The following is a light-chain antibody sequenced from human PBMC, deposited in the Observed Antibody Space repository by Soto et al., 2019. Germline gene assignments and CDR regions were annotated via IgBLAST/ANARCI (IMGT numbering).Light chain of an antibody. CDR3: AAWDDSLNGVV. V-gene: IGLV1-44*01. CDR2: SNN. Sequence: QSVLTQPPSASGTPGQRVTISCSGSSSNIGTYTVNWYQQLPGTAPQLLISSNNQRPSGVPDRFSGSKSGTSASLAISGLQSEDEADHYCAAWDDSLNGVVFGGGT. J-gene: IGLJ2*01. CDR1: SSNIGTYT.